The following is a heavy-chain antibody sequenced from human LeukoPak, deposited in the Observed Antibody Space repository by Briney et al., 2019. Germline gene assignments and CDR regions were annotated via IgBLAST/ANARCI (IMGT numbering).Heavy chain of an antibody. V-gene: IGHV3-23*01. CDR3: AKDTIVGGFDY. D-gene: IGHD1-26*01. CDR1: GFTFSSYA. J-gene: IGHJ4*02. Sequence: GGSLRLSCAASGFTFSSYAMSWVRQAPGKGLEWVSAISGSAGSTYYADSVKGRFTISRDNSKNTVYLQMNSLRAEDTAVYYCAKDTIVGGFDYWGQGTLVTVSS. CDR2: ISGSAGST.